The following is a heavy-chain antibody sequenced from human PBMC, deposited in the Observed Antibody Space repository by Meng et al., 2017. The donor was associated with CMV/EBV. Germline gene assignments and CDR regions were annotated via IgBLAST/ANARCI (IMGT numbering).Heavy chain of an antibody. J-gene: IGHJ4*02. D-gene: IGHD3-10*01. CDR2: ITPIFGTA. Sequence: KASGGTFSSYAISWVRQAPGQGLEWMGGITPIFGTANYAQKFQGRVTITTDESTSTAYMELSSLRSEDTAVYYCARAGSGSYYYFDYWGQGTLVTVSS. V-gene: IGHV1-69*05. CDR3: ARAGSGSYYYFDY. CDR1: GGTFSSYA.